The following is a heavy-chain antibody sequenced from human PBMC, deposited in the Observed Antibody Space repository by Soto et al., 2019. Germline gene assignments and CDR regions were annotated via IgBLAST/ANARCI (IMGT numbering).Heavy chain of an antibody. J-gene: IGHJ6*02. CDR1: GFTFSSYG. CDR2: IWYDGSNK. CDR3: ARDTSQGLFSFHVAPMDV. Sequence: GGSLRLSCAASGFTFSSYGMHWVRQAPGKGLEWVAVIWYDGSNKYYADSVKGRFTISRDNSKNTLYLQMNSLRAEDTAVYYCARDTSQGLFSFHVAPMDVWGQGTTVTVSS. V-gene: IGHV3-33*01. D-gene: IGHD3-10*02.